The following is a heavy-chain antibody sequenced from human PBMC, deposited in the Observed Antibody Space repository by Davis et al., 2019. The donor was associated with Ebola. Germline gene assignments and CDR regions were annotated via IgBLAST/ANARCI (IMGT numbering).Heavy chain of an antibody. D-gene: IGHD3-3*01. CDR3: ARQGWSGYSLRHWLDP. V-gene: IGHV4-34*01. Sequence: SETLSLTCAVYGGSFSGYYWSWIRQPPGKGLEWIEEINHSGSTNYNPSLKSRVTISVDTSKNQFSLKLSSVTAADTAVYYCARQGWSGYSLRHWLDPWGRGTLVTVSS. J-gene: IGHJ5*02. CDR1: GGSFSGYY. CDR2: INHSGST.